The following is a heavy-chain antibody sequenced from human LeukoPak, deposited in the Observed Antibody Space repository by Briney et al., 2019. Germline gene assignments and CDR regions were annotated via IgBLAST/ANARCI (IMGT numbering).Heavy chain of an antibody. D-gene: IGHD4-11*01. CDR3: AGAYSPYGMDV. J-gene: IGHJ6*02. V-gene: IGHV3-30*04. Sequence: GGSLRLSCAASGFTFSSYAMHWVRQAPGKGLEWVAVISYDGSNKYYADSVKGRFTISRDNSKNTLYLQMNSLRAEDTAVYYCAGAYSPYGMDVWGQGTTATVSS. CDR1: GFTFSSYA. CDR2: ISYDGSNK.